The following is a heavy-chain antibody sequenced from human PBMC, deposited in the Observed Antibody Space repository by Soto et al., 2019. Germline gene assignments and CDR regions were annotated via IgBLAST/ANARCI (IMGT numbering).Heavy chain of an antibody. Sequence: ASVKVSCKASGYTFTGYYMHWVRQAPGQGLEWMGWINPNSGGTNYAQKFQGWVTMTRDTSISTAYMELSRLRSDDTAVYYCAREPLVTIFGVVITDGMDVWGQGTTVTVSS. D-gene: IGHD3-3*01. CDR1: GYTFTGYY. V-gene: IGHV1-2*04. J-gene: IGHJ6*02. CDR3: AREPLVTIFGVVITDGMDV. CDR2: INPNSGGT.